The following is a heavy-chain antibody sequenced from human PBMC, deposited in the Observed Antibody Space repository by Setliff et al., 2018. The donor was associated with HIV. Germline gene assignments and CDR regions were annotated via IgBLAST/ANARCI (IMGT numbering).Heavy chain of an antibody. D-gene: IGHD4-17*01. CDR3: ARDTGSGGDYADAFDI. CDR1: GGSFSGYY. CDR2: IKQDGSEK. V-gene: IGHV3-7*01. J-gene: IGHJ3*02. Sequence: ETLSLTCAVYGGSFSGYYWSWIRQPPGKGLEWVANIKQDGSEKYYVDSVRGRFTISRDNAKNSLYLQMNSLRAEDTAVYYCARDTGSGGDYADAFDIWGQGTMVTVSS.